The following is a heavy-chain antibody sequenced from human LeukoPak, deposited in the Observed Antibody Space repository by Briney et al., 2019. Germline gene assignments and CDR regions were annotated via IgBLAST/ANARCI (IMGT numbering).Heavy chain of an antibody. D-gene: IGHD3-3*01. V-gene: IGHV3-30-3*01. Sequence: GGSLRLSCAASGFTFSSYAMHWVRQAPGKGLEWVAVISYDGSNKYYADSVKGRFTISRDNSKNTLYLQMNSLRAEDTAVYYCARTYYDFWPSGGYWGQGTLVTVSS. J-gene: IGHJ4*02. CDR1: GFTFSSYA. CDR2: ISYDGSNK. CDR3: ARTYYDFWPSGGY.